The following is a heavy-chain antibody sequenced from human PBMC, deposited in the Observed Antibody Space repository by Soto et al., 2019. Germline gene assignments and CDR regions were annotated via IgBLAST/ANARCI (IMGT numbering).Heavy chain of an antibody. V-gene: IGHV4-34*01. J-gene: IGHJ5*02. CDR3: ARGRGYYGSGRPYNWFDP. Sequence: SETLSLTCAVYGGSFSGYYWSWIRQPPGKGLEWIGEINHSGSTNYNPPLKSRVTISVDTSKNQFSLKLSSVTAADTAVYYCARGRGYYGSGRPYNWFDPWGQGTLVTVSS. D-gene: IGHD3-10*01. CDR2: INHSGST. CDR1: GGSFSGYY.